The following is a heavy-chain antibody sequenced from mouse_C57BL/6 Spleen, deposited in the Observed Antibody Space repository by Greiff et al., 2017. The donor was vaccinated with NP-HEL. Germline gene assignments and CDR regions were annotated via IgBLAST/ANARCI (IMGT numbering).Heavy chain of an antibody. CDR3: ARHWDLDY. D-gene: IGHD4-1*01. Sequence: DVKLVESGGGLVKPGGSLKLSCAASGFTFSDYGMHWVRQAPEKGLEWVAYISSGSSTIYYADTVKGRFTFSRDNAKNTLFLQMTSLRSEDTAMYYCARHWDLDYWGQGTTLTVSS. V-gene: IGHV5-17*01. CDR1: GFTFSDYG. J-gene: IGHJ2*01. CDR2: ISSGSSTI.